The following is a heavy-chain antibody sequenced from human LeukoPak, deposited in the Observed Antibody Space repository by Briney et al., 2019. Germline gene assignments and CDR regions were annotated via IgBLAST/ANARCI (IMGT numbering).Heavy chain of an antibody. CDR3: ARGYSSSWYNWFDP. J-gene: IGHJ5*02. D-gene: IGHD6-13*01. V-gene: IGHV3-74*01. CDR2: INNDGSTT. Sequence: GGSLRLSCAASGFTFSNYWMHWVRQAPGKGLVWVSQINNDGSTTRYADSVKGRFTISRDNAENTLYLQINSLRAEDAAVYYCARGYSSSWYNWFDPWGQGTLVTVSS. CDR1: GFTFSNYW.